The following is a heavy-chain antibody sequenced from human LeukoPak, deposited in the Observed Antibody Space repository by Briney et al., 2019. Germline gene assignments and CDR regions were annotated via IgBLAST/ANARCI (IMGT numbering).Heavy chain of an antibody. CDR1: GGSISSSSSY. CDR2: IYYSGST. Sequence: SETLSLTCTVSGGSISSSSSYWCWIRQPPGKGLEWIGSIYYSGSTYYNPSLKSRVTISVDTSKNQFSLKLSSVTATDTAVYYCARHLPYYPQYYMDVWGKGTTVTVSS. D-gene: IGHD2/OR15-2a*01. CDR3: ARHLPYYPQYYMDV. V-gene: IGHV4-39*01. J-gene: IGHJ6*03.